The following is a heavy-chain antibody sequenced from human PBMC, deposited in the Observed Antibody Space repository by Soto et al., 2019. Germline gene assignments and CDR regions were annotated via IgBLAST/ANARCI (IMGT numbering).Heavy chain of an antibody. D-gene: IGHD2-2*01. CDR2: IYPGDSDT. CDR1: GYSFTSYW. CDR3: ARHYCSSTSCYPVYYYYYGMDV. J-gene: IGHJ6*02. V-gene: IGHV5-51*01. Sequence: PGESLKISCKGSGYSFTSYWIGWVRQMPGKGLEWMGIIYPGDSDTSYSPSFQGQVTISADKSISTAYLQWSSLKASDTAMYYCARHYCSSTSCYPVYYYYYGMDVWGQGTTVTVSS.